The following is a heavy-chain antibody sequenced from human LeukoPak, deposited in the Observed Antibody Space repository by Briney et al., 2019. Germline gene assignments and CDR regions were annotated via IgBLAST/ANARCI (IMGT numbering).Heavy chain of an antibody. CDR2: ISSSGSTI. V-gene: IGHV3-11*01. CDR1: GFTFSDHY. J-gene: IGHJ3*02. D-gene: IGHD1-1*01. CDR3: ARVEGVGDAFDI. Sequence: GGSLRLSCVASGFTFSDHYMDWVRQAPGKGLEWVSYISSSGSTIYYADSVKGRFTISRDNAKNSLYLQMNSLRAEDTAVYYCARVEGVGDAFDIWGQGTMVTVSS.